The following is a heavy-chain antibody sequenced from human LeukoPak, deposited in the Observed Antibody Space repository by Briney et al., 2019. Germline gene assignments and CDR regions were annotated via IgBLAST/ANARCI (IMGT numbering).Heavy chain of an antibody. CDR2: IYSSGST. CDR1: GGSISSYY. V-gene: IGHV4-4*07. Sequence: KPSETLSLTCTVSGGSISSYYWSWIRQPAGEGLEWIGRIYSSGSTNYNPSLKSRVTLSVATSKNQFSLKLSSVTAADTAVCYCARMYSGTYGGIDYWGQGALVTVSS. D-gene: IGHD1-26*01. J-gene: IGHJ4*02. CDR3: ARMYSGTYGGIDY.